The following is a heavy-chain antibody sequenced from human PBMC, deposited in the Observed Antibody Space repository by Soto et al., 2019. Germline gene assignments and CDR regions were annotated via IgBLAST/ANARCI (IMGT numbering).Heavy chain of an antibody. CDR1: GFTLNSFS. J-gene: IGHJ6*02. D-gene: IGHD2-15*01. V-gene: IGHV3-48*02. CDR3: VRGRSDSLMDV. Sequence: LRLSCAGSGFTLNSFSMNWVRQAPGKGLEWVSYISSSRATIYYADSVKGRFTISRDDAKNSLYLQMNSLRDDDTAVYYCVRGRSDSLMDVWGQGTTVTVSS. CDR2: ISSSRATI.